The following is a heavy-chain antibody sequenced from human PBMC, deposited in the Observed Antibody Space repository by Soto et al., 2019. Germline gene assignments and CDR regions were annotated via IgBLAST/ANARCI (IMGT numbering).Heavy chain of an antibody. Sequence: SETLSLTCAVSGGSISSGGYSWSWIRQPPGKGLEWIGYIYHSGSTYYNPSLKSRVTISVDRSKNQFSLKLSSVTAADTAVYYCARGLRKSPYNHFGELLEAFDIWGQGTMVTVSS. J-gene: IGHJ3*02. CDR3: ARGLRKSPYNHFGELLEAFDI. CDR1: GGSISSGGYS. D-gene: IGHD3-10*01. V-gene: IGHV4-30-2*01. CDR2: IYHSGST.